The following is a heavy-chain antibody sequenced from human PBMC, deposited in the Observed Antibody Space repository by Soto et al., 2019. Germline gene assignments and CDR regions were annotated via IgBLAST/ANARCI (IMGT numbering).Heavy chain of an antibody. CDR1: GGSISSGGYY. V-gene: IGHV4-30-4*08. CDR3: ARVSDYGDFGWFDP. Sequence: PSETLSLTCTVSGGSISSGGYYWSWIRQHPGMGLEWIGYIYYSGSTYYNPSLKSRVTISVDTSKNQFSLKLSSVTAADTAVYYCARVSDYGDFGWFDPWGQGTLVTVSS. CDR2: IYYSGST. J-gene: IGHJ5*02. D-gene: IGHD4-17*01.